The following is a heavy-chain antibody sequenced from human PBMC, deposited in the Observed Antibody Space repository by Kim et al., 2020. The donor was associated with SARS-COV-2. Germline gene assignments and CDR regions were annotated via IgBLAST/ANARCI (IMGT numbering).Heavy chain of an antibody. CDR1: GFIFSDYN. CDR3: AREWSYGSGCYYHVAFDM. V-gene: IGHV3-21*01. Sequence: GGSLRLSCAASGFIFSDYNMNWVRQAPGRGLECVSSISGTGVYINYADSVRGRFTISRDNIRNTLYLDMSSLRDEDTAVYFCAREWSYGSGCYYHVAFDMWGQGTAVTVS. J-gene: IGHJ3*02. CDR2: ISGTGVYI. D-gene: IGHD3-10*01.